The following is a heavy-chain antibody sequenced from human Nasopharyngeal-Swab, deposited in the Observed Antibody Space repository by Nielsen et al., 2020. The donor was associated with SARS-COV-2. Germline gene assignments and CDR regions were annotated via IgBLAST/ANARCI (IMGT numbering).Heavy chain of an antibody. CDR2: IYYSGST. J-gene: IGHJ6*03. CDR3: ARVLGYCTNGVCSNQIYYYYYMDV. Sequence: SEILSLTCTVSGGSISSYYWGWIRQPPGKGLEWIGSIYYSGSTYYNPSLKSRVTISVDTSKNQFSLKLSSVTAADTAVYYCARVLGYCTNGVCSNQIYYYYYMDVWGKGTTVTVSS. CDR1: GGSISSYY. V-gene: IGHV4-39*01. D-gene: IGHD2-8*01.